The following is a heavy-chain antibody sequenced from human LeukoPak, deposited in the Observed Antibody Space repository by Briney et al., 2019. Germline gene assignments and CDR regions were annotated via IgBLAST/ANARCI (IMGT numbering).Heavy chain of an antibody. CDR3: ARDPGPLTIFGVLYYMDV. CDR1: GYTFTGYY. Sequence: ASVKVSCKASGYTFTGYYMHWVRQAPGQGLEWMGWINPNSGGTNYAQKFQGRVTMTRDTSIGTAYMELSRLRSDDTAVYYCARDPGPLTIFGVLYYMDVWGKGTTVTVSS. J-gene: IGHJ6*03. CDR2: INPNSGGT. V-gene: IGHV1-2*02. D-gene: IGHD3-3*01.